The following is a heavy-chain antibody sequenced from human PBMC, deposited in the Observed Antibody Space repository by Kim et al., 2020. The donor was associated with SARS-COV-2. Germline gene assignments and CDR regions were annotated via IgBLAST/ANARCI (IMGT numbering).Heavy chain of an antibody. J-gene: IGHJ4*02. V-gene: IGHV4-4*09. D-gene: IGHD1-26*01. CDR3: AGTARGANFDY. Sequence: NDTPSLSSRVTISVDTSKNQFSLKLGSVTAADTAVYYCAGTARGANFDYWGRGALVTVSS.